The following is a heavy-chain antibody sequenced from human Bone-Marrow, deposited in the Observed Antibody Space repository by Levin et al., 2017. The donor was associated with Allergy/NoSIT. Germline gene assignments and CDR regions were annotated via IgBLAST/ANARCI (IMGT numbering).Heavy chain of an antibody. V-gene: IGHV3-21*04. D-gene: IGHD6-19*01. J-gene: IGHJ4*02. CDR2: ISSRSNYR. CDR1: GFTFSTYS. Sequence: ETLSLTCAASGFTFSTYSMNWVRQAPGKGLEWVSSISSRSNYRYYADSVKGRFTISRDNSMTTLYLQMNSLRAEDTAVYYCAKGAGWVAGAVALIWGQGTLVTVSS. CDR3: AKGAGWVAGAVALI.